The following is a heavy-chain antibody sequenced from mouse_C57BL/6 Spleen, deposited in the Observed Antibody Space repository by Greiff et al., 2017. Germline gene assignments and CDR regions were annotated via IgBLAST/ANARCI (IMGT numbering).Heavy chain of an antibody. CDR1: GFNIKDDY. V-gene: IGHV14-4*01. J-gene: IGHJ3*01. CDR2: IDPGNGDT. CDR3: TSCRGGASSWFGG. D-gene: IGHD1-1*02. Sequence: VHVQQSGAELVRPGASVKLSCTASGFNIKDDYMHWVKQRPEQGLEWIGWIDPGNGDTEYAAKFQGKATITADTSSTTAYLQLSSLTSEDTAVYDGTSCRGGASSWFGGRGQGIIVTVSA.